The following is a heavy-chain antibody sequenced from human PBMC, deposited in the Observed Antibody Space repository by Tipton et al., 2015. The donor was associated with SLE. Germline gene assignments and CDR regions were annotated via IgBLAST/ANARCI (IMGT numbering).Heavy chain of an antibody. D-gene: IGHD5-12*01. CDR2: INHSGST. CDR1: GGSFSGYY. J-gene: IGHJ6*02. Sequence: LRLSCAVYGGSFSGYYWSWIRQTPGKGLEWIGEINHSGSTNYNPSLKSRVTISVDTSKNQFSLKLSSVTAADTAVYYCARGWGYDSLYYYYGMDVWGQGTTVTVSS. V-gene: IGHV4-34*01. CDR3: ARGWGYDSLYYYYGMDV.